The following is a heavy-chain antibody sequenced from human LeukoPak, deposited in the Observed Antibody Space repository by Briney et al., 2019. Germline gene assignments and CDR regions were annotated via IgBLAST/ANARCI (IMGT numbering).Heavy chain of an antibody. J-gene: IGHJ4*02. D-gene: IGHD2-15*01. V-gene: IGHV4-59*12. CDR1: GGSISSYY. CDR3: ARDRGGGDYFDY. CDR2: IYHSGST. Sequence: SETLSLTCTVSGGSISSYYWSWIRQPPGKGLEWIGEIYHSGSTNYNPSLKSRVTISVDKSKNQFSLKLSSVTAADTAVYYCARDRGGGDYFDYWGQGTLVTVSS.